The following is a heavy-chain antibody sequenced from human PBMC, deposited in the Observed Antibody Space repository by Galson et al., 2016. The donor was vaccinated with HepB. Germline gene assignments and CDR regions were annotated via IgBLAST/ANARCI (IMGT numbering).Heavy chain of an antibody. J-gene: IGHJ6*02. CDR1: GGTFSNYA. CDR3: ARDLLTFGVPAPVPNGMDV. Sequence: SVKVSCKASGGTFSNYAISWVRQAPGQGLEWMGGIIPIYGAANYAQRFQGRVTITANESTSTAYMELSSLRSEDTAMYYCARDLLTFGVPAPVPNGMDVWGQGTTVTVSS. CDR2: IIPIYGAA. D-gene: IGHD3-16*01. V-gene: IGHV1-69*13.